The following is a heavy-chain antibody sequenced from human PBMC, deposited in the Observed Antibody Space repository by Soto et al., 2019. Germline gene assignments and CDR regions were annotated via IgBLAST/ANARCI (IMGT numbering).Heavy chain of an antibody. V-gene: IGHV1-58*01. Sequence: SVKVSCKASGFTFTSSAVQWVRQARGQRLEWIGWIVVGSGNTNYAQKFQERVTITRDMSTSTAYMELSSLRSEDTAVYYCAAEGAVAGKEDFDYWGQGTLVTSPQ. J-gene: IGHJ4*02. CDR3: AAEGAVAGKEDFDY. CDR2: IVVGSGNT. D-gene: IGHD6-19*01. CDR1: GFTFTSSA.